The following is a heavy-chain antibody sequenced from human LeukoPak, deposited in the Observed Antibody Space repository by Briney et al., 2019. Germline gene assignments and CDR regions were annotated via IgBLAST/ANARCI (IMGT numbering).Heavy chain of an antibody. J-gene: IGHJ6*02. V-gene: IGHV1-2*04. Sequence: GSVKVSCKASGYTFTGYYMHWVRQAPGQGLEWMGWINPNSGGTNYAQKFQGWVTMTRDTSISTAYMELSRLRSDDTAVYYCARERVTMVWGVHYYYGMDVWGQGTTVTVSS. CDR3: ARERVTMVWGVHYYYGMDV. D-gene: IGHD3-10*01. CDR2: INPNSGGT. CDR1: GYTFTGYY.